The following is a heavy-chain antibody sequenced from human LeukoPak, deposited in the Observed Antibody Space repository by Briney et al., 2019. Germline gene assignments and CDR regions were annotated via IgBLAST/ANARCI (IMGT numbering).Heavy chain of an antibody. V-gene: IGHV4-34*01. D-gene: IGHD3-3*01. J-gene: IGHJ4*02. CDR2: INHSGST. CDR1: GGSFSGYY. CDR3: ARGRYDFWSGYYSRSSLDY. Sequence: SETLSLTCAVYGGSFSGYYWSWIRQPPGKGLEWIGEINHSGSTNYNPSLKSRVTISVDTSKNQFSLKLSSVTAADTAVYYCARGRYDFWSGYYSRSSLDYWGQGTLVTVSS.